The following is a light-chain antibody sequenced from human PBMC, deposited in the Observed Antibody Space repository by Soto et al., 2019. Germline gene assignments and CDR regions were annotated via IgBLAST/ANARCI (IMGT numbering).Light chain of an antibody. CDR3: QKYGRSAFT. CDR2: GAS. J-gene: IGKJ3*01. V-gene: IGKV3-20*01. CDR1: QSVSSNY. Sequence: EIVMTQSPGTLSLSPGETATLSCRASQSVSSNYVAWFHQKPGQAPRLLIYGASSRATGVPDRFSASGSGTDFTLTISRLESEDFAVYYCQKYGRSAFTFGPGTKVDIK.